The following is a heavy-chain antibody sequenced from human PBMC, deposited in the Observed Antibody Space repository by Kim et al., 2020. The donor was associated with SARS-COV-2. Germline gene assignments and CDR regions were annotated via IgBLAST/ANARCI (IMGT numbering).Heavy chain of an antibody. CDR1: GFTFSSYA. CDR3: ARRFSSLRGKAVAGGYYYGMDV. J-gene: IGHJ6*02. V-gene: IGHV3-30*04. D-gene: IGHD6-19*01. CDR2: ISYDGSNK. Sequence: GGSLRLSCAASGFTFSSYAMHWVRQAPGKGLEWVAVISYDGSNKYYADSVKGRFTISRDNSKNTLYLQMNSLRAEDTAVYYCARRFSSLRGKAVAGGYYYGMDVWGQGTTVTVSS.